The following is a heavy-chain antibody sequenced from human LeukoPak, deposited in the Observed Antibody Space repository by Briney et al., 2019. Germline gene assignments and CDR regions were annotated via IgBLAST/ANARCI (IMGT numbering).Heavy chain of an antibody. J-gene: IGHJ6*04. CDR1: GFTFSDHY. CDR3: ARGPTRTTNYHYGMDV. D-gene: IGHD1-1*01. CDR2: IRDKANSYTT. Sequence: GGSLRLSCAASGFTFSDHYMDWVRQAPGKGLEWVGHIRDKANSYTTQYAASVKGRFTISRDESKKSLYLQMNSLETEDTAVYYCARGPTRTTNYHYGMDVWGKGTTVTVSS. V-gene: IGHV3-72*01.